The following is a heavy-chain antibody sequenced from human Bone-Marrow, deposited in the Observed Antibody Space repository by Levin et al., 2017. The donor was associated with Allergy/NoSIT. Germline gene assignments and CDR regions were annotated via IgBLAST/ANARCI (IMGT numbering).Heavy chain of an antibody. D-gene: IGHD6-6*01. CDR1: GFTFDDYA. Sequence: PSGGSLRLSCAASGFTFDDYAMHWVRHAPGKGLEWVSSINWKGNSMDYADSVKGRFIISRDNARNSLYLQMNSLRTEDTAFYFCAKDSRSSSSMDYYYYSGMDVWGQGATVTVSS. CDR3: AKDSRSSSSMDYYYYSGMDV. CDR2: INWKGNSM. J-gene: IGHJ6*02. V-gene: IGHV3-9*01.